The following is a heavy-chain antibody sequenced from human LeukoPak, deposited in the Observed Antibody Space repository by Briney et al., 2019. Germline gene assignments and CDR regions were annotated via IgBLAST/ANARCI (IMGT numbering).Heavy chain of an antibody. Sequence: SETLSLTCTVSGDSISSSSYYWGWIRQPPGKGLEWIGNIYYSGSTYYNPSLKSRVTISVDTSKNQFSLKLSSVTAADTAVYYCARGRILDYFDYWGQGTLVTVSS. V-gene: IGHV4-39*07. CDR3: ARGRILDYFDY. J-gene: IGHJ4*02. CDR2: IYYSGST. CDR1: GDSISSSSYY.